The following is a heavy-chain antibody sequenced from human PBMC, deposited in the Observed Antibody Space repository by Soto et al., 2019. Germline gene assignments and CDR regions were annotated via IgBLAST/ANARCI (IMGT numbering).Heavy chain of an antibody. J-gene: IGHJ3*02. CDR1: GFTFSSYW. V-gene: IGHV3-7*03. CDR3: ARAALSGYSSSWYGKGDDAFDI. CDR2: IKQDGSEK. Sequence: GGSLRLSCAASGFTFSSYWMSWVRQAPGKGLEWVANIKQDGSEKYYVDSVKGRFTISRDNAKNSLYLQMNSLRAEDTAVYYRARAALSGYSSSWYGKGDDAFDIWGQGTMVTVS. D-gene: IGHD6-13*01.